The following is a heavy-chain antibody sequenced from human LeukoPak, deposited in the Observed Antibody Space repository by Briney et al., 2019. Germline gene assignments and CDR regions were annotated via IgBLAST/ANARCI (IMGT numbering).Heavy chain of an antibody. D-gene: IGHD2-2*01. CDR2: ISSSSSTI. Sequence: GGSLRLSCAASGFTFSSYEMNWVRQAPGKGLEWVSYISSSSSTIYYADSVKGRFTISRDNDKNSLYLQMNRLRAEDTAVYYCARDRPPSRTYPIFDYWGQGILVTVSS. V-gene: IGHV3-48*03. J-gene: IGHJ4*02. CDR1: GFTFSSYE. CDR3: ARDRPPSRTYPIFDY.